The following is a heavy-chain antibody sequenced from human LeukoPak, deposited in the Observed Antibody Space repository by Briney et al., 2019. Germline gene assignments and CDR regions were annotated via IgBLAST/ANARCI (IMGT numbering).Heavy chain of an antibody. CDR3: ARGYCSSTSCYRDDAFDN. CDR1: GGTFSSYT. D-gene: IGHD2-2*02. V-gene: IGHV1-69*02. J-gene: IGHJ3*02. Sequence: ASVKVSCKASGGTFSSYTISWVRQAPGQGLEWMGRIIPILGIANYAQKFQGRVTITADKSTSTAYMELSSLRSEDTAVYYCARGYCSSTSCYRDDAFDNWGQGTMVTVSS. CDR2: IIPILGIA.